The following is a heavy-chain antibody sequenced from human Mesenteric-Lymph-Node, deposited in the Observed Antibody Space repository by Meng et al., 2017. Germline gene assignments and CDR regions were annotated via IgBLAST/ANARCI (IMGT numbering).Heavy chain of an antibody. CDR2: IWYDGSNK. CDR1: GFTFSSYG. Sequence: GESLKISCAASGFTFSSYGMHWVRQAPGKGLEWVAVIWYDGSNKYYADSVKGRFTISRDNSKNTLYLQMNSLRAEDTAVYYCASMRAYGGGIDYWGQGTLVTVSS. J-gene: IGHJ4*02. D-gene: IGHD3-16*01. V-gene: IGHV3-33*01. CDR3: ASMRAYGGGIDY.